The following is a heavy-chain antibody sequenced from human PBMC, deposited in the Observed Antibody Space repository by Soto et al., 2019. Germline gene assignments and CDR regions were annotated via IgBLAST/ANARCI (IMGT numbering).Heavy chain of an antibody. CDR1: GYTFSNFW. D-gene: IGHD6-13*01. CDR3: ALSPRSSQYFDY. V-gene: IGHV5-51*01. Sequence: RGESLKISCQCSGYTFSNFWIAWVRQLPGKGLEYMGIIYPGDSETRYSPSFHGKVTISADRSIGTAYLQWSSLEASDSAFYFCALSPRSSQYFDYWGQGALVTVSS. CDR2: IYPGDSET. J-gene: IGHJ4*02.